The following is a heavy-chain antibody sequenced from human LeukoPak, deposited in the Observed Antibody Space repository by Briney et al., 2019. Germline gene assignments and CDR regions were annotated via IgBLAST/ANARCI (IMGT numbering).Heavy chain of an antibody. Sequence: PGRSLRLSCAASGFIFSNSAMHWVRQAPGKGLEWVAVISYDGSNKYYADSVKGRFTISRDNSKNTLYLQMNGLRAEDTAVYYCAKDIEEWLVKGGGCFDYWGQGTLVTVSS. V-gene: IGHV3-30*18. CDR1: GFIFSNSA. CDR3: AKDIEEWLVKGGGCFDY. CDR2: ISYDGSNK. D-gene: IGHD6-19*01. J-gene: IGHJ4*02.